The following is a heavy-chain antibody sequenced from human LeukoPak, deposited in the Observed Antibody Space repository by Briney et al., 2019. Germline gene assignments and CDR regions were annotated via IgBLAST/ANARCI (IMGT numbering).Heavy chain of an antibody. V-gene: IGHV5-51*01. J-gene: IGHJ3*02. CDR1: GYTFTNYW. CDR2: IYPGDSDT. D-gene: IGHD6-13*01. Sequence: GESLKISCKGSGYTFTNYWIGWVRQMPGKGLECVGIIYPGDSDTRYSPSFQGQVAISADKSINTAYLQWSSLKASDTAMYYCARRLSSSQHDAFDIWGQGTMVTVSS. CDR3: ARRLSSSQHDAFDI.